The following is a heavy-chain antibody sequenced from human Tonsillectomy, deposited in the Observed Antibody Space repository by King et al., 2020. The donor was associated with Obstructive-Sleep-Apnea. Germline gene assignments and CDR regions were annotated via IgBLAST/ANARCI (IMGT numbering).Heavy chain of an antibody. D-gene: IGHD6-13*01. J-gene: IGHJ4*02. Sequence: VQLVQSGGGVVQPGRSLRLSCAASGFTFSSYGMHWVRQAPGKGLEWVAVISNDGGNKYHADSGKGRFTISRDNSKNTLYLSMNGLRDEDTAVYYCARDWEAAAGTGVFDYWGQGTLVTVSS. CDR2: ISNDGGNK. CDR3: ARDWEAAAGTGVFDY. CDR1: GFTFSSYG. V-gene: IGHV3-30*03.